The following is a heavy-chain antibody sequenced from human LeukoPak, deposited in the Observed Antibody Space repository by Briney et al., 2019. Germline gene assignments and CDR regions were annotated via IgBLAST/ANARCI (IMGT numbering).Heavy chain of an antibody. J-gene: IGHJ4*02. Sequence: GGSLRLSCAASGFTFSSYEMNWVRQAPGKGLEWVSYISSSGSTIYYADSVKGRFTISRDNAKNSLYLQMNSLRAEDTAVYYCAKAPDYYDSSGYYSPSAGVDYWGQGTLVTVSS. CDR2: ISSSGSTI. V-gene: IGHV3-48*03. CDR3: AKAPDYYDSSGYYSPSAGVDY. CDR1: GFTFSSYE. D-gene: IGHD3-22*01.